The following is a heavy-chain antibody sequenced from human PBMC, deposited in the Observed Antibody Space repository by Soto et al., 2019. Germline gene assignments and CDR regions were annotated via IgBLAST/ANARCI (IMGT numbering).Heavy chain of an antibody. CDR1: GGSISSGDYY. J-gene: IGHJ3*01. CDR2: IYYSGST. CDR3: AREPEDYYDSSGYYPTPS. D-gene: IGHD3-22*01. V-gene: IGHV4-30-4*01. Sequence: SETLSLTCTVSGGSISSGDYYWSWIRQPPGKGLEWIGYIYYSGSTYYNPSLKSRVTISVDTSKNQFSLKLSSVTAADTAVYYCAREPEDYYDSSGYYPTPSWGQGTMVTVSS.